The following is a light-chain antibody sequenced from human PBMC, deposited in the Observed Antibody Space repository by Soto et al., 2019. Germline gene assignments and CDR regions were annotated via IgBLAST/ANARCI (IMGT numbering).Light chain of an antibody. J-gene: IGLJ2*01. CDR3: AAWDDSLTVI. CDR2: KNN. Sequence: QLVLTQPPSASATPGQRVTISCSGSSSNIGNHYVYWYQQLPGTAPKLLIYKNNERPSGVPDRFSGSKSGTSASLAISGLRSEDEADYYCAAWDDSLTVIFGGGTKVTVL. V-gene: IGLV1-47*01. CDR1: SSNIGNHY.